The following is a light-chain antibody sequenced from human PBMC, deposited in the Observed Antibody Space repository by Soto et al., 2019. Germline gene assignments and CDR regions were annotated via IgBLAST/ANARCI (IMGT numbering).Light chain of an antibody. J-gene: IGLJ2*01. CDR1: SSDVGGYNY. Sequence: QPASVSGSPGQSITISCTGASSDVGGYNYVSWYQHHPGKAPKLMIYEVTYRPSGVSNRFSGSKSGNTASLTISGLQAEDEADYYCSSYTTSSSVVIFGGGTKLTVL. CDR2: EVT. CDR3: SSYTTSSSVVI. V-gene: IGLV2-14*01.